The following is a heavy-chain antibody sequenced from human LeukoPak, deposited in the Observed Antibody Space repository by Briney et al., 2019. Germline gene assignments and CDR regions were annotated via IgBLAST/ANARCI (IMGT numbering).Heavy chain of an antibody. CDR3: ARVSIVATIHDAFDI. D-gene: IGHD5-12*01. Sequence: GRSLRLSCAASGFTFSSYSMNWVRQAPGKGLEWVSSISSSSSYIYYADSVKGRFTISRDNAKNSLYLQMNSLRAEDTAVYYCARVSIVATIHDAFDIWGQGTMVTVSS. CDR1: GFTFSSYS. J-gene: IGHJ3*02. CDR2: ISSSSSYI. V-gene: IGHV3-21*01.